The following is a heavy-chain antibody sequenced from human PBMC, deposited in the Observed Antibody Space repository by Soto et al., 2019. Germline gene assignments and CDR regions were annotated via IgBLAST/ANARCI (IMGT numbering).Heavy chain of an antibody. CDR2: IYHSGST. Sequence: SETLSLTCAVSGYSISSGYYWGWIRQPPGKGLEWIGSIYHSGSTYYNPSLKSRVTISVDTSKNQFSLKLSSVTAADTAVYYCAREDYDFWSGHHYYYYGMDVWGQGTTVTVSS. J-gene: IGHJ6*02. D-gene: IGHD3-3*01. CDR3: AREDYDFWSGHHYYYYGMDV. V-gene: IGHV4-38-2*02. CDR1: GYSISSGYY.